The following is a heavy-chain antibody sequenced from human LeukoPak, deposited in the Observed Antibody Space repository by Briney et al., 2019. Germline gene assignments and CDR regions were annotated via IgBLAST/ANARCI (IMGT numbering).Heavy chain of an antibody. CDR1: GGSISSYY. CDR2: IYYSGST. J-gene: IGHJ1*01. Sequence: KPSETLSLTCTVSGGSISSYYWSWIRQPPGKGLEWIGYIYYSGSTNYNPSLESRVTISVDTSKNQFSLKLSSVTAADTAVYYCARGVSYYDSSGYYNEYFQHWGQGTLVTVSS. CDR3: ARGVSYYDSSGYYNEYFQH. V-gene: IGHV4-59*08. D-gene: IGHD3-22*01.